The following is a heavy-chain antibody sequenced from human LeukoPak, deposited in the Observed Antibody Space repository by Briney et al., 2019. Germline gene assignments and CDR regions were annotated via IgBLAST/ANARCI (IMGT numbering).Heavy chain of an antibody. J-gene: IGHJ3*02. Sequence: PSETLSLTCTASGGSISSYYWSWIRQPPGKGLEWIGYIYYSGSTNYNPSLKSRVTISVDTSKNQFSLKLSSVTAADTAVYYCARTAHYYGSGSYYRAFDIWGQGTMVTVSS. CDR2: IYYSGST. CDR3: ARTAHYYGSGSYYRAFDI. V-gene: IGHV4-59*01. CDR1: GGSISSYY. D-gene: IGHD3-10*01.